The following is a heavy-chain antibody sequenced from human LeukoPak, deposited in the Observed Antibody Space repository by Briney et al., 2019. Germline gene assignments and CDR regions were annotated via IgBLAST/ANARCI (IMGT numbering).Heavy chain of an antibody. D-gene: IGHD5-18*01. CDR1: GFTFHSYW. CDR3: AREGAAMVPFDY. V-gene: IGHV3-7*01. J-gene: IGHJ4*02. Sequence: GGSLRLSCAASGFTFHSYWMSWVRQAPGKGLEWVANINQDGSEKYYVDSLKGRFTISRDNAKNSLYLQMNSLRAEDTAVFYCAREGAAMVPFDYWGQGTLVAVSS. CDR2: INQDGSEK.